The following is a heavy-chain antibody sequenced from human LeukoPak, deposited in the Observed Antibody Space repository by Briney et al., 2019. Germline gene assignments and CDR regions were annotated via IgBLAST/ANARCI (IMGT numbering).Heavy chain of an antibody. Sequence: PSETLSLTCSVSGGSISSSSSYWGWTRQPPGKGLEWIGSIYYSGSSFDNPALKSRVTISVATSKNQFSLKLSSVPAAGTAVYYCARHRSGWLQSSFDYWGQGTLVTVSS. V-gene: IGHV4-39*01. D-gene: IGHD5-24*01. CDR1: GGSISSSSSY. CDR2: IYYSGSS. CDR3: ARHRSGWLQSSFDY. J-gene: IGHJ4*02.